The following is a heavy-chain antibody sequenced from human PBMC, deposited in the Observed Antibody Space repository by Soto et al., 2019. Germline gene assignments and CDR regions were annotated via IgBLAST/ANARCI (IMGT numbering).Heavy chain of an antibody. CDR2: IYWDDDK. Sequence: QITLKESGPTLVKPTQPLTLTCTFSGFSLSTSGVGVGWIRQPPGKALEWLALIYWDDDKRYSPSLKSRLTITKDTSKNQVVLTMTNMDPVDTATYYCAHRRDSSGYYLGGAFDIWGQGTMVTVSS. D-gene: IGHD3-22*01. CDR1: GFSLSTSGVG. J-gene: IGHJ3*02. CDR3: AHRRDSSGYYLGGAFDI. V-gene: IGHV2-5*02.